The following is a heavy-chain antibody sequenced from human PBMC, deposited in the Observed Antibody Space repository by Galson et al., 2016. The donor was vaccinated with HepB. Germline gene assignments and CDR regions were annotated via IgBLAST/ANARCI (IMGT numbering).Heavy chain of an antibody. CDR3: ARHYIYDAIGYFPYYFDY. D-gene: IGHD3-22*01. CDR2: IYYSGST. J-gene: IGHJ4*02. CDR1: GGSISSSSYY. V-gene: IGHV4-39*01. Sequence: SETLSLTCTVSGGSISSSSYYWGWIRQPPGKGLEWIASIYYSGSTYYNPSLKSRVTISVDTSTNQFSLKLSSVTATDTAVYYCARHYIYDAIGYFPYYFDYWGQGTLVTVSS.